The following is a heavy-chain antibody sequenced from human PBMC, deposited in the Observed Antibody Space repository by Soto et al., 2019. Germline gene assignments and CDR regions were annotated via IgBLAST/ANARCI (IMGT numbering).Heavy chain of an antibody. Sequence: QVQLVQSGAEVKKPGASVKVSCKASGYTFTNFGISWVRQAPGQGLEWMGWISAYTGNTTYAQKFQGRVTMTTETPTSTAYMEVRGLRFDDTAVYYCARGGTPIDDWGQGTLVTVSS. V-gene: IGHV1-18*01. CDR3: ARGGTPIDD. CDR1: GYTFTNFG. CDR2: ISAYTGNT. D-gene: IGHD3-16*01. J-gene: IGHJ4*02.